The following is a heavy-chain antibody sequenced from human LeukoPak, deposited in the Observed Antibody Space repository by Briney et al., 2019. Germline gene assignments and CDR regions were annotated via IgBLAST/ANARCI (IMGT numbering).Heavy chain of an antibody. CDR1: GLTLSNYN. CDR3: ARGRRYCSGGSCYSSRAFDL. Sequence: GGSLRLSCAASGLTLSNYNMNWVRQAPGKGLEWVSHISRDSRTIYYSDSVKGRFTISRDNAKNSQYLQMNSLRAEDTAVYYCARGRRYCSGGSCYSSRAFDLWGQGTMVTVSS. CDR2: ISRDSRTI. J-gene: IGHJ3*01. V-gene: IGHV3-48*01. D-gene: IGHD2-15*01.